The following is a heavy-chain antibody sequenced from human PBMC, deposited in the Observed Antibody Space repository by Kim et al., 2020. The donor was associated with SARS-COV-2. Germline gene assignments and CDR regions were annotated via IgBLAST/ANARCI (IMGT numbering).Heavy chain of an antibody. Sequence: GGSLRLSCAASGFSFNNYAMNWVRQAPGKGLEWVSSITGSGGTTYYADSVKGRSTVSRDNSKNTLYLQMNSLRAEDTAIYYCSKSWGGFSFGKIDYWGHGTLVTVSS. D-gene: IGHD5-18*01. J-gene: IGHJ4*01. CDR3: SKSWGGFSFGKIDY. CDR1: GFSFNNYA. V-gene: IGHV3-23*01. CDR2: ITGSGGTT.